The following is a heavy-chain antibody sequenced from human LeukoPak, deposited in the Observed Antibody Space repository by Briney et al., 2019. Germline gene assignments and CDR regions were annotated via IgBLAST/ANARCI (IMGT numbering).Heavy chain of an antibody. CDR2: ISYDGSNK. V-gene: IGHV3-30*03. CDR3: VSLYGRDY. J-gene: IGHJ4*02. Sequence: GGSLRLSCAASGFTFSSYGMHWVRQAPGKGLEWVAVISYDGSNKYYADSVKGRFTISRDNSKNTLYLQMNSLRAEDTAVYYCVSLYGRDYWGQGTLVTVSS. D-gene: IGHD5/OR15-5a*01. CDR1: GFTFSSYG.